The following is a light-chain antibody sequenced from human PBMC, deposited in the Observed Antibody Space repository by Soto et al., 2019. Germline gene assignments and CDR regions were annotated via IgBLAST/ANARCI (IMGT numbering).Light chain of an antibody. Sequence: DVVMTQSPLCLPVTLGQPASISCRSSQSLVFSDGNTSLNWFQQRPGQSPSRLIYNVSNRDSAVPEGISRSGSGTDVTLQISRVEAEDVGVYYCMQRTRCPPYTFGQGTQLEIK. CDR3: MQRTRCPPYT. CDR2: NVS. J-gene: IGKJ2*01. CDR1: QSLVFSDGNTS. V-gene: IGKV2-30*01.